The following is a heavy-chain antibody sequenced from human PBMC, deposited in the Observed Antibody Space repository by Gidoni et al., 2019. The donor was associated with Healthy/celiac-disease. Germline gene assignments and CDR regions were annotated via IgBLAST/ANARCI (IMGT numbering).Heavy chain of an antibody. D-gene: IGHD1-26*01. J-gene: IGHJ4*02. CDR1: GGSISSSSYY. V-gene: IGHV4-39*01. Sequence: QLQLQESGPGLVKPSETLSLTCTVSGGSISSSSYYWGWIRQPPGQGLELIGSIYYSGSTYYNPSLKSRVPISVDTSKNQFSLKLSSVTAADTAVYYCARLQGGGYWAPIFSGNYFDYWGQGTLVTVSS. CDR3: ARLQGGGYWAPIFSGNYFDY. CDR2: IYYSGST.